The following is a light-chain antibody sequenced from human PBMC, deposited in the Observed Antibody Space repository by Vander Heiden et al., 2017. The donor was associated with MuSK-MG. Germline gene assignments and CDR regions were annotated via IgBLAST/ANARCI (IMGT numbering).Light chain of an antibody. CDR3: RQRIQLPIT. J-gene: IGKJ5*01. CDR2: EGS. Sequence: DIVLTQTPLSLSVTPGQPASISCKSSQSLLRSDGKTYLYWFLQKPGQPPQLLIYEGSKRGSGVPDRFSGSGSGTDFTLKVSRVEAEDVGVYYCRQRIQLPITFGQGTPLDIK. V-gene: IGKV2D-29*01. CDR1: QSLLRSDGKTY.